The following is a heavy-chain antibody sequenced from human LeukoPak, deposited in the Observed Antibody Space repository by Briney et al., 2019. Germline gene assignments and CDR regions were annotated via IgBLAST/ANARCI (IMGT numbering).Heavy chain of an antibody. CDR1: GFTFSSYG. J-gene: IGHJ6*04. V-gene: IGHV3-33*01. CDR3: ARDRDYGSGSYSLYYYYGMDV. D-gene: IGHD3-10*01. CDR2: IWYDGSNK. Sequence: GGSLRLSCAASGFTFSSYGMHWVRQAPGKGLEWVAVIWYDGSNKYYADSVKGRFTISRDNSKNTLYLQMNSLRAEDTAVYYCARDRDYGSGSYSLYYYYGMDVWSKGTTVTVSS.